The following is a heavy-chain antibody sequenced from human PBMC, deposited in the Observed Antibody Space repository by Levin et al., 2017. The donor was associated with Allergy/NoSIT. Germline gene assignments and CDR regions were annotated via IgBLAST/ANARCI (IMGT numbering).Heavy chain of an antibody. V-gene: IGHV3-30*18. CDR1: GFTFSSYG. CDR3: AKATVTHYYYYGMDV. D-gene: IGHD4-17*01. Sequence: QTGGSLRLSCAASGFTFSSYGMHWVRQAPGKGLEWVAVISYDGSNKYYADSVKGRFTISRDNSKNTLYLQMNSLRAEDTAVYYCAKATVTHYYYYGMDVWGQGTTVTVSS. J-gene: IGHJ6*02. CDR2: ISYDGSNK.